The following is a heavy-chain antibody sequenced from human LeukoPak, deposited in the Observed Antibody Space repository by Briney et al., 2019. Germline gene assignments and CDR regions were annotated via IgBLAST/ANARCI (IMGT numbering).Heavy chain of an antibody. D-gene: IGHD5-24*01. V-gene: IGHV3-48*03. CDR2: ISSSGSTI. Sequence: GGSLRLSCAASGFTFSSYEMNWVRQAPGKGLEWVSYISSSGSTIYYADSVKGRFTISRDNAKNSLYLQMNSLRAEDTAVYYCARDGDGRINFDYWGQGTLVTVSS. CDR1: GFTFSSYE. J-gene: IGHJ4*02. CDR3: ARDGDGRINFDY.